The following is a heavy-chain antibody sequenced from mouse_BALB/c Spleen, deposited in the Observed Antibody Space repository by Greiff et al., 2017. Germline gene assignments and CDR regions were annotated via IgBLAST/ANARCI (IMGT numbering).Heavy chain of an antibody. CDR3: ARIHNYAMDY. CDR1: GYTFTSYT. CDR2: INPSTGYT. J-gene: IGHJ4*01. Sequence: VHLVESGAELARPGASVKMSCKASGYTFTSYTMHWVKQRPGQGPEWIGYINPSTGYTEYNQKFKDKATLTADKSSSTAYMQLSSLTSEDSAVYYCARIHNYAMDYWGQGTSVTVSS. V-gene: IGHV1-4*01.